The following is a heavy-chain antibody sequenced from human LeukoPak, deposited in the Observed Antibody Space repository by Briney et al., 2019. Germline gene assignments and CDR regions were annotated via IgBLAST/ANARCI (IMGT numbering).Heavy chain of an antibody. D-gene: IGHD3-22*01. CDR2: ISAYNGNT. V-gene: IGHV1-18*01. Sequence: ASVKVSCKASGYTFTSYAMNWVRQAPGQGLEWMGWISAYNGNTNYAQKLQGRVTMTTDTSTSTAYMELRSLRSDDTAVYYCARALPYDSSGYNRDDAFDIWGQGTMVTVSS. CDR1: GYTFTSYA. CDR3: ARALPYDSSGYNRDDAFDI. J-gene: IGHJ3*02.